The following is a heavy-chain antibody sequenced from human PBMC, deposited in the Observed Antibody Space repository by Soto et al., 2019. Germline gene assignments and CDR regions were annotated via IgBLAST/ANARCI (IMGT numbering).Heavy chain of an antibody. Sequence: GAPGKVSCKASCYTFTRYGISLGRQAPGQGLEWMGWISAYNGNTNYAQKLQGRVTMTTDTSTSTAYMELRSLRSDDTAVYYCARDIAVAGTIGAFDIWGQGTMVTVSS. J-gene: IGHJ3*02. D-gene: IGHD6-19*01. CDR1: CYTFTRYG. CDR2: ISAYNGNT. CDR3: ARDIAVAGTIGAFDI. V-gene: IGHV1-18*01.